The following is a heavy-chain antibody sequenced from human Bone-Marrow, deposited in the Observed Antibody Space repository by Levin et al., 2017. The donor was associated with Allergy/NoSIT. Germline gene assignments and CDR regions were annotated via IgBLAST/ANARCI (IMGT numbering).Heavy chain of an antibody. Sequence: ASVKVSCKGSGYTFTNHWIGWVRQVPGKGLEWMGIVYPTDSSATYGPSFQGQVTMSVDKSISTAYLQWSSLQASDTAIYYCARGNYDFWSGNYHSFDYWGQGTLLSVSS. V-gene: IGHV5-51*01. CDR2: VYPTDSSA. J-gene: IGHJ4*02. CDR3: ARGNYDFWSGNYHSFDY. CDR1: GYTFTNHW. D-gene: IGHD3-3*01.